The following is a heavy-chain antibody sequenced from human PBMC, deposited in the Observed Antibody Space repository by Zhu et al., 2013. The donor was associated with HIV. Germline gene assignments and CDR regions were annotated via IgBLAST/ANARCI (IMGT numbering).Heavy chain of an antibody. Sequence: QVQLQESGPGLVKPSETLSLTCTVSGGSISSSSYYWGWIRQPPGKGLEWIGSIYYSGSTYYNPSLKSRVTISVDTSKNQFSLKLSSVTAADTAVYYCARGHKGGQQLVNDAFDIWGQGTMVTVSS. D-gene: IGHD6-13*01. J-gene: IGHJ3*02. CDR2: IYYSGST. CDR1: GGSISSSSYY. CDR3: ARGHKGGQQLVNDAFDI. V-gene: IGHV4-39*07.